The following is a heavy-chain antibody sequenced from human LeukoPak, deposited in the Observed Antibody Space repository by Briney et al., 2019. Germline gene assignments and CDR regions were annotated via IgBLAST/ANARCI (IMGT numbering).Heavy chain of an antibody. V-gene: IGHV4-59*01. Sequence: QVQLQESGPGLVKPSETLSLSCTVSGGSIQTYYWSWIRQSPGKGLEWIGYISYTGSPHYNPSLKSRVTISVDTSRNQFSLKLSSVTAADTAVYYCATYRSESAFEMWGHGTMVTVSS. CDR3: ATYRSESAFEM. J-gene: IGHJ3*02. D-gene: IGHD3-16*01. CDR1: GGSIQTYY. CDR2: ISYTGSP.